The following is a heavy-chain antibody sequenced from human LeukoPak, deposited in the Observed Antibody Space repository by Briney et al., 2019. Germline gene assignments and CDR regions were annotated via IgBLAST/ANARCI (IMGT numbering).Heavy chain of an antibody. V-gene: IGHV1-46*01. CDR1: GYTFTSYY. CDR3: ARQEYSYGFDY. J-gene: IGHJ4*02. D-gene: IGHD5-18*01. CDR2: INPSGGST. Sequence: ASVKVSCKASGYTFTSYYMHWVRQASGQGLEWMGIINPSGGSTSYAQKFQGRVTMARDTSTSTVYMELSSLRSEDTAVYYCARQEYSYGFDYWGQGTLVTVSS.